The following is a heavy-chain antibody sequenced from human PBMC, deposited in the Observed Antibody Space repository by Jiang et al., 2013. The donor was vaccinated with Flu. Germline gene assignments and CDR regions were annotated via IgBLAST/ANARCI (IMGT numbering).Heavy chain of an antibody. CDR1: GFSLSTSGMC. Sequence: TLTLTCTFSGFSLSTSGMCVSWIRQPPGKALEWLALIDWDDDKYYSTSLKTRLTISKDTSKNQVVLTMTNMDPVDTATYYCARIRLGYYYDSSGYYAGGAFDIWGQGTMVTVSS. D-gene: IGHD3-22*01. V-gene: IGHV2-70*01. J-gene: IGHJ3*02. CDR3: ARIRLGYYYDSSGYYAGGAFDI. CDR2: IDWDDDK.